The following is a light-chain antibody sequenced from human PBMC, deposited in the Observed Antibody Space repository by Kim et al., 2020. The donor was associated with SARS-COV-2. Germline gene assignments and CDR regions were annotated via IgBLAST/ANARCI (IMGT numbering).Light chain of an antibody. V-gene: IGLV3-21*04. CDR2: YDS. J-gene: IGLJ3*02. CDR3: QVWDSISDHGV. CDR1: NIGSQS. Sequence: SYERTQPPSVSVAPGKTARITCGGNNIGSQSVHWYQQKPGQAPVLVVYYDSDRPSGIPERFSGSNSGNTATLIISRVEAGDEADYYCQVWDSISDHGVFG.